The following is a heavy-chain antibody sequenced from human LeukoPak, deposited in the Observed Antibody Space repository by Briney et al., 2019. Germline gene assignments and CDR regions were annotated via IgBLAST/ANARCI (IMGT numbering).Heavy chain of an antibody. CDR3: ARGGDRGYSYGSTN. Sequence: SETLSLTCAVYGGSFSGYYWSWIRQPPGKGLEWIGEINHSGSTNYNPSLKSRVTISVDTSKNQFSLKLSSVTAADTAVYYCARGGDRGYSYGSTNWGQGTLVTVSS. CDR1: GGSFSGYY. V-gene: IGHV4-34*01. D-gene: IGHD5-18*01. CDR2: INHSGST. J-gene: IGHJ4*02.